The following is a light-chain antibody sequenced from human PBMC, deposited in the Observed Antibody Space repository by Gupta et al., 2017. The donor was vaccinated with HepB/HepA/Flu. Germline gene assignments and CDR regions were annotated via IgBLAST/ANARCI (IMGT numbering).Light chain of an antibody. CDR2: ENN. CDR1: TSNVGNNY. Sequence: QSVLTQPPSVSAAPGQKVPVSCSGNTSNVGNNYISWYQQLPGTAPRLLIDENNKRHPGIPDRVSGSKSGTSATLGITGLQTGDEADYYGVTWDVSRRAVVFGGGTKLTVL. V-gene: IGLV1-51*01. CDR3: VTWDVSRRAVV. J-gene: IGLJ2*01.